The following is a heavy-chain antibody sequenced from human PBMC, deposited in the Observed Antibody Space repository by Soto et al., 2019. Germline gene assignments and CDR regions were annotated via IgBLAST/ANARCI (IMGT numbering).Heavy chain of an antibody. V-gene: IGHV4-34*01. CDR1: GGSFSGYY. J-gene: IGHJ6*02. CDR3: ARGRGTMVRGYYYYYYGMDV. CDR2: INHSGST. D-gene: IGHD3-10*01. Sequence: PSETLSLTCAVYGGSFSGYYWSWIRQPPGKGLEWIGEINHSGSTNYNPSLKSRVTISVDTSKNQLSLKLSSVTAADTAVYYCARGRGTMVRGYYYYYYGMDVWGQGTTVT.